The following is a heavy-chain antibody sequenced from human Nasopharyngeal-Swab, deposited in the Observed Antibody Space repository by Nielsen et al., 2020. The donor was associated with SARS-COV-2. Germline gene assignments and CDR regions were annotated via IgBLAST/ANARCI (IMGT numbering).Heavy chain of an antibody. CDR2: IYYSGST. D-gene: IGHD4-17*01. CDR3: ARHERYGDYYYYGMDV. Sequence: SDTLSLTCTVSGVSISSYYWSWIRQPPGKGLEWIGYIYYSGSTNYNPSLKSRVTISVDTSKNQFSLKLSSVTAADTAVYYCARHERYGDYYYYGMDVWGQGTTVTVSS. V-gene: IGHV4-59*08. CDR1: GVSISSYY. J-gene: IGHJ6*02.